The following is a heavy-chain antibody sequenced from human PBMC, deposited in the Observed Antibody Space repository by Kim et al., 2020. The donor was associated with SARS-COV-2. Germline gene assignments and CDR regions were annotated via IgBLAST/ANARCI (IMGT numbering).Heavy chain of an antibody. V-gene: IGHV3-33*01. J-gene: IGHJ6*02. Sequence: GGSLRLSCAASGFTFSSYGMHWVRQAPGKGLEWVAVIWYDGSNKYYADSVKGRFTISRDNSKNTLYLQMNSLRAEDTAVYYCARDLAPPDSPYDFWSGYYYYYSGMDVWGQGTTVTVSS. D-gene: IGHD3-3*01. CDR3: ARDLAPPDSPYDFWSGYYYYYSGMDV. CDR2: IWYDGSNK. CDR1: GFTFSSYG.